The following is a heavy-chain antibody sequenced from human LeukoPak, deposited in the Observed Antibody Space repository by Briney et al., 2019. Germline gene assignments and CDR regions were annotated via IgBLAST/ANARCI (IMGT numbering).Heavy chain of an antibody. J-gene: IGHJ4*02. V-gene: IGHV3-7*01. CDR1: GFTFSSYC. CDR2: IKQDGSEK. Sequence: PGGSLRLSCAASGFTFSSYCMSWVRQAPGRGLEWVANIKQDGSEKYYVDSVKGRFTISRDNDKNLVHLQMNSLRAEDTAVYYCARVYLPVTGHCYDSSGYYYDYWGQGTLVTVSS. CDR3: ARVYLPVTGHCYDSSGYYYDY. D-gene: IGHD3-22*01.